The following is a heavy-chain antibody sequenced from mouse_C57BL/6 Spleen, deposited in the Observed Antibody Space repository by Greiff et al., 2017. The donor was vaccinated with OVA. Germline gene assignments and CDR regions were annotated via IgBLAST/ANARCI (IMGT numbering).Heavy chain of an antibody. J-gene: IGHJ2*01. CDR1: GFSFNTYA. D-gene: IGHD4-1*02. V-gene: IGHV10-1*01. CDR3: VRHGEQLGFYFDY. CDR2: IRSKSNNYAT. Sequence: EVQLVESGGGLVQPKGSLKLSCAASGFSFNTYAMNWVRQAPGKGLEWVARIRSKSNNYATYYADSVKDRFTISRDDSESMLYLQMNNLKTEDTAMYYCVRHGEQLGFYFDYWGQGTTLTVSS.